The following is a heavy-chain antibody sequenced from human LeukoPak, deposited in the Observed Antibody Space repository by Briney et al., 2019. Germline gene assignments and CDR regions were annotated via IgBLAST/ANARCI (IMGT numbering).Heavy chain of an antibody. D-gene: IGHD6-13*01. CDR1: GYTFTSYY. CDR3: ARTAAAAGTVYYFDF. J-gene: IGHJ4*02. Sequence: ASVKVSCKASGYTFTSYYMHWVRQAPGQGLEWMGWISANNANTHYAQKLQDRVTMTTDTSTSTAYMALRSLRSDDTAVYYCARTAAAAGTVYYFDFWGQGTLVTVSS. CDR2: ISANNANT. V-gene: IGHV1-18*04.